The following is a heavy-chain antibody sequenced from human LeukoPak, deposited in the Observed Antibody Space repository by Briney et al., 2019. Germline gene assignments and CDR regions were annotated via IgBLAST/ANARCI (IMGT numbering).Heavy chain of an antibody. Sequence: PSETLSLTCTVSGGSISSSSYYWGWIRQPPGKGLEWIGSIYYSGSTYYNPSLKSRVTMSVDTSKNQFYLKLSSVTAADTAVYYCARDSGSYYPFDYWGQGTLVTVSS. CDR2: IYYSGST. D-gene: IGHD1-26*01. V-gene: IGHV4-39*07. J-gene: IGHJ4*02. CDR3: ARDSGSYYPFDY. CDR1: GGSISSSSYY.